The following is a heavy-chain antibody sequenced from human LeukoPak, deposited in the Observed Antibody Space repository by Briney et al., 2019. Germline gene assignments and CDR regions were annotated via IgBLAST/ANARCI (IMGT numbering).Heavy chain of an antibody. D-gene: IGHD1-26*01. J-gene: IGHJ6*02. CDR1: GFTFSTYS. CDR2: ISSSSSYM. CDR3: AREYSGSYYAYYYGMDV. Sequence: PGGSLRLSCAASGFTFSTYSMNWVRQAPGKGLEWVSSISSSSSYMYYAHSVKGRFTISRDNAKNSPYLQMNSLRAEDTAVYYCAREYSGSYYAYYYGMDVWGQGTTVTVSS. V-gene: IGHV3-21*01.